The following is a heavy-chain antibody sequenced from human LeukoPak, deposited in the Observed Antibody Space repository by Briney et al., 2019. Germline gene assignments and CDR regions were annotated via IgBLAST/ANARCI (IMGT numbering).Heavy chain of an antibody. V-gene: IGHV4-39*07. Sequence: PSETLSLTCTVSGGSISSSSYYWGWIRQPPGKGLEWIGSIYYSGSTYYNPSLKSRVTISVDTSKNQFSLKLSSVTAADTAVYYCASLPSTVTTSYFDYWGQGTLVTVSS. CDR1: GGSISSSSYY. CDR3: ASLPSTVTTSYFDY. CDR2: IYYSGST. J-gene: IGHJ4*02. D-gene: IGHD4-17*01.